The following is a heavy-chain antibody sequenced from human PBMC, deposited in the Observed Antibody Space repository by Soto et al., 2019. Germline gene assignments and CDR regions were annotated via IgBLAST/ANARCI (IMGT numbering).Heavy chain of an antibody. CDR1: GFTFSSYG. V-gene: IGHV3-30*18. Sequence: QVQLVESGGGVVQPGRSLRLSCAASGFTFSSYGMHWVRQAPDKGLEWVAVISYDGSNKYYADSVKGRFTISRDNSKNTLYLQMNSLRAEDTAVYYCAKELGYCSGGSCYTFDYWGQGTLVTVSS. D-gene: IGHD2-15*01. CDR3: AKELGYCSGGSCYTFDY. CDR2: ISYDGSNK. J-gene: IGHJ4*02.